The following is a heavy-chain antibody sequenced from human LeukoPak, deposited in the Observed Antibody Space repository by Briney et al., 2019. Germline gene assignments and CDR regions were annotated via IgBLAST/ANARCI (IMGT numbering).Heavy chain of an antibody. D-gene: IGHD2-21*02. CDR3: ARDLEAYCGGDCYWGYFDY. V-gene: IGHV3-7*01. J-gene: IGHJ4*02. CDR2: IKQDGSEK. Sequence: GGSLRLSCAASGFTFSSYWMSWVRQAPGKGLEWVANIKQDGSEKYYVDSVKGRFTISRDNAKNSLYLQMNSLRAEDTAVYCCARDLEAYCGGDCYWGYFDYWGQGTLVTVSS. CDR1: GFTFSSYW.